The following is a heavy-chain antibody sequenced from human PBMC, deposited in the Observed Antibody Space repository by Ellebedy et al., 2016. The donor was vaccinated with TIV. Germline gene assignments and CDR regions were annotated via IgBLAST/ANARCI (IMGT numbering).Heavy chain of an antibody. V-gene: IGHV4-31*03. CDR1: GGSISSGGYY. J-gene: IGHJ4*02. Sequence: SETLSLXXTVSGGSISSGGYYWSWIRQHPGKGLEWIGYIYYSGSTYYNPSLKSRVTISVDTSKNQFSLKLSSVTAADTAVYYCARQTTRLRPFDYWGQGTLVTVSS. CDR2: IYYSGST. CDR3: ARQTTRLRPFDY. D-gene: IGHD5-12*01.